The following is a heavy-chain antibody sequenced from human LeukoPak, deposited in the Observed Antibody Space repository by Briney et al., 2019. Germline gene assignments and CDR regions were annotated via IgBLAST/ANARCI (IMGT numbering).Heavy chain of an antibody. D-gene: IGHD3-3*01. J-gene: IGHJ4*02. Sequence: GASVKVSCKASGYTFTCYYMHWVRQAPGQGLEWMGWINPNSGGTNYAQKFQGRLTMTRDTSISTAYMELSRLRSDDTAVYYCAREGGPPRRITIFGVVNYWGQGTLVTVSS. CDR1: GYTFTCYY. CDR2: INPNSGGT. V-gene: IGHV1-2*02. CDR3: AREGGPPRRITIFGVVNY.